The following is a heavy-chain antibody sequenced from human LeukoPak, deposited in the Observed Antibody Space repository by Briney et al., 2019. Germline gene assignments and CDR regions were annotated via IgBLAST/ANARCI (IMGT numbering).Heavy chain of an antibody. D-gene: IGHD4-17*01. CDR1: GFTSSSYG. J-gene: IGHJ4*02. CDR3: AKDPATYGDYGAAGFDY. V-gene: IGHV3-30*18. Sequence: GGSLRLSCAASGFTSSSYGMHWVRQAPGKGLEWVAVISYDGSNKYYADSVKGRFTISRDNSKNTLYLQMNSLGAEDTAVYYCAKDPATYGDYGAAGFDYWGQGTLVTASS. CDR2: ISYDGSNK.